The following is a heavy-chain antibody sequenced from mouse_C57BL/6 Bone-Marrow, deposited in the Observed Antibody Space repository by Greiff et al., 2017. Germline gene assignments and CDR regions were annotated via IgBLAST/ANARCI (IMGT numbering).Heavy chain of an antibody. J-gene: IGHJ3*01. Sequence: EVMLVESGGGLVQPGGSLKLSCAASGFTFSDYYMYWVRQTPEKRLEWVAYISNGGGSTYYPDTVKGRFTISRDNAKNTLYLQMSRLKSEDTAMYYCARSYDYGAWFAYWGQGTLVTVSA. D-gene: IGHD2-4*01. CDR3: ARSYDYGAWFAY. CDR1: GFTFSDYY. CDR2: ISNGGGST. V-gene: IGHV5-12*01.